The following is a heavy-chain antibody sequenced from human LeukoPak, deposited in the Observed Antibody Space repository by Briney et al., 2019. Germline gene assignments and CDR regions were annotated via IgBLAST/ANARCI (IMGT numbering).Heavy chain of an antibody. D-gene: IGHD2-15*01. CDR2: IYYSGST. Sequence: PSETLSLTCTVSGGSTSSYYWSWIRQPPGKGLEWIGYIYYSGSTNYNPSLKSRVTISVDTSKNQFSLKLSSVTAADTAVYYCARDCSGGSCRFDYWGQGTLVTVSS. V-gene: IGHV4-59*01. J-gene: IGHJ4*02. CDR1: GGSTSSYY. CDR3: ARDCSGGSCRFDY.